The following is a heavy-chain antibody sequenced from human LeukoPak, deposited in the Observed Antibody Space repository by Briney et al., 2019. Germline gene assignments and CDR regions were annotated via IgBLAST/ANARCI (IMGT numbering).Heavy chain of an antibody. CDR1: GYTLTELS. Sequence: GASVKVSCKVSGYTLTELSMHWVRQAPGKGLEWMGGFDPEDGETIYARKFQGRVTMTEDTSTDTAYMELSSLRSEDTAEYYCATAGYYDSSGYYLDYWGQGTLVTVSS. D-gene: IGHD3-22*01. V-gene: IGHV1-24*01. J-gene: IGHJ4*02. CDR3: ATAGYYDSSGYYLDY. CDR2: FDPEDGET.